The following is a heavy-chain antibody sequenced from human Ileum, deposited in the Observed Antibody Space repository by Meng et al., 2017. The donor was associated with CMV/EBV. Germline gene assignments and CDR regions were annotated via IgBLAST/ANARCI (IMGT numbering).Heavy chain of an antibody. V-gene: IGHV3-23*01. CDR1: GYTFDSYA. D-gene: IGHD4-23*01. CDR3: AKPSGGFAPFDY. J-gene: IGHJ4*02. CDR2: ISANGVRT. Sequence: GGSLRLSCAAFGYTFDSYAMSWVRQAPGKGLEWVSGISANGVRTYYADSVKGRFTISRDNSKNTLSLQMNSLTAKDTAVYYCAKPSGGFAPFDYWGQGALVTVSS.